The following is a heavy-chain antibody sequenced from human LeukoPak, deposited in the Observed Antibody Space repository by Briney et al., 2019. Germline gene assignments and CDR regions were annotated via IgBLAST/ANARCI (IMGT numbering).Heavy chain of an antibody. CDR1: GFTFSSYG. CDR3: AREFVWFGESIPYYYYYGMDV. CDR2: IWYDGSNK. D-gene: IGHD3-10*01. Sequence: GGSLRLTCAASGFTFSSYGMHWVRQAPGKGLEWVAVIWYDGSNKYYADSVKGRFTISRDNSKNTLYLQMNRLRAEDTAVYYCAREFVWFGESIPYYYYYGMDVWGQGTTVTVSS. V-gene: IGHV3-33*08. J-gene: IGHJ6*02.